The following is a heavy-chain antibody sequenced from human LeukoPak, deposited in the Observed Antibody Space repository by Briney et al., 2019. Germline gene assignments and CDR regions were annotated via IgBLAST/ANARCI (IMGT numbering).Heavy chain of an antibody. CDR2: IRYDGSNK. J-gene: IGHJ3*02. D-gene: IGHD2-21*01. V-gene: IGHV3-30*02. Sequence: PGGSLRLXCAASGFTFSSYGMHWVRQAPGKGLEWVAFIRYDGSNKYYADSVKGRFTISRDNSKNTLYVQMNSLRAEDTAVYYCAKAIVVVIAYDAFDIWGQGTMVTVSS. CDR1: GFTFSSYG. CDR3: AKAIVVVIAYDAFDI.